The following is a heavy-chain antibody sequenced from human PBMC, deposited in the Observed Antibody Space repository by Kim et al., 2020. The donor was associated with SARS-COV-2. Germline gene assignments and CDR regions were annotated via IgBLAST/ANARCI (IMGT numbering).Heavy chain of an antibody. Sequence: SAYSNPSLKSRVTIAVDTSKSQFSLKLSSVTAADTAVYYCASPLGATTDYWGQGTLVTVSS. CDR2: SA. J-gene: IGHJ4*02. CDR3: ASPLGATTDY. D-gene: IGHD1-26*01. V-gene: IGHV4-39*01.